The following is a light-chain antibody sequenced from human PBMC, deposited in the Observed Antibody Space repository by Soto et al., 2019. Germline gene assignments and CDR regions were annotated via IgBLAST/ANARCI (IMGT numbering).Light chain of an antibody. Sequence: EIVLTQSPATLSLSPGDGATLSCRASQSVANYLAWYQQKPGQAPRLLIYDASNRATGTPARFSGSGSGTDFTLTISSLEPEVFAVYYCQQRYNWPPLTFGGGTKVEIK. J-gene: IGKJ4*01. CDR1: QSVANY. V-gene: IGKV3-11*01. CDR2: DAS. CDR3: QQRYNWPPLT.